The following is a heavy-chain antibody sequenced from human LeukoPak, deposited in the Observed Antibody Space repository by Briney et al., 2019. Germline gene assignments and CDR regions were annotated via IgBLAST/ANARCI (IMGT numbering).Heavy chain of an antibody. V-gene: IGHV3-53*01. CDR2: IYSGGST. D-gene: IGHD3-3*01. Sequence: GGSLRLSCAASGFTVSSNYMSWVRQAPGKGLEWVSVIYSGGSTYYADSVKGRFTISRDNSKNTMYLQMNSLRAEDTAVYYCARERKSGRRIFDYWGQGTLVTVSS. CDR3: ARERKSGRRIFDY. J-gene: IGHJ4*02. CDR1: GFTVSSNY.